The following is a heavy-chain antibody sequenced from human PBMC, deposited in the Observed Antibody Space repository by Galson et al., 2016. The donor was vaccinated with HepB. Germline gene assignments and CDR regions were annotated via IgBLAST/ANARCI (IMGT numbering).Heavy chain of an antibody. Sequence: SLRLSCAASGFTFTDYYMSWVRQAPGKGLEWVASIKGDGGEKYYLDSVKGQFSVSRDNAKRSVYLQMNSLRPEDTAVYYCATPYYGGADPHFDFWGRGTLVTVSS. V-gene: IGHV3-7*01. J-gene: IGHJ4*02. CDR2: IKGDGGEK. CDR1: GFTFTDYY. D-gene: IGHD4-23*01. CDR3: ATPYYGGADPHFDF.